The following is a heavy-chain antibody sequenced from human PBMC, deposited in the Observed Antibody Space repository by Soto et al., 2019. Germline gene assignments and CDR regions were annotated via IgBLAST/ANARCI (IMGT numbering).Heavy chain of an antibody. D-gene: IGHD3-22*01. CDR2: IYYSGST. V-gene: IGHV4-59*01. Sequence: PSETLSLTCTVSGGSISSYYWSWIRQPPGKGLEWIGYIYYSGSTNYNPSLKSRVTISVDTSKNQFSLKLSSVTAADTAVYDCARMEGDSSGYQNYYYYYGMDVWGQGTTVTVSS. J-gene: IGHJ6*02. CDR3: ARMEGDSSGYQNYYYYYGMDV. CDR1: GGSISSYY.